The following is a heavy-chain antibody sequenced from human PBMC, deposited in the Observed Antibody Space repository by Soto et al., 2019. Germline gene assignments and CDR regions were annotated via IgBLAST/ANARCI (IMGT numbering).Heavy chain of an antibody. V-gene: IGHV4-59*08. J-gene: IGHJ6*02. CDR3: ARQLLDYYYGMDV. D-gene: IGHD1-26*01. CDR1: GGSISSYY. CDR2: IYYSGST. Sequence: SETLSLTCTVSGGSISSYYWSWIRQPPGKGLEWIGYIYYSGSTNYNPSLKSRVTISVDTSKNQFSLKLSSVTAADTAVYYCARQLLDYYYGMDVWGQGTTVTVSS.